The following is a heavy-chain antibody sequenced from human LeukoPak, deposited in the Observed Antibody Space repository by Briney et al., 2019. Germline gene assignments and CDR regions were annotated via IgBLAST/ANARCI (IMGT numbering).Heavy chain of an antibody. V-gene: IGHV1-2*06. D-gene: IGHD2-8*01. CDR3: ARSARHCNNGVCFTDYYIDL. CDR2: NNPNSGDS. J-gene: IGHJ6*03. Sequence: ASVKVSCKTSGYTFTDSYIHWVRQAPGQGLEWMGRNNPNSGDSNYSQKFQGRVTMTRDTSISTAYMEMSRLTFDDTAVYYCARSARHCNNGVCFTDYYIDLWGKGTTVTISS. CDR1: GYTFTDSY.